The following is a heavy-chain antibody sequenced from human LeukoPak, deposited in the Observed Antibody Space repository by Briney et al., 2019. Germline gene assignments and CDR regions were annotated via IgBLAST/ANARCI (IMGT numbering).Heavy chain of an antibody. V-gene: IGHV4-34*01. CDR3: ARGPYSYDSSGAFDI. D-gene: IGHD3-22*01. Sequence: SETLSLTCAVYGGSFSGYYWSWIRQPPGKGLEWIGEINHSGSTNYNPSLKSRVTISVDASKNQFSLKLSSVTAADTAVYFCARGPYSYDSSGAFDIWGQGTMVTVSS. CDR2: INHSGST. J-gene: IGHJ3*02. CDR1: GGSFSGYY.